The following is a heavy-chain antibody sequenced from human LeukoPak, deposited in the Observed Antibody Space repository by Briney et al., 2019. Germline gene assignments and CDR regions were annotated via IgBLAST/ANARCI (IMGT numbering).Heavy chain of an antibody. CDR3: ARDETEGQCGY. Sequence: GASVKVSCKTSGYTFASYYMHWVRQAPGQGLEWMGVINPSAGSTNYAQKFQGRVTMTRDTSASTVYMQLSSLRSEDTAVYYCARDETEGQCGYWGQGTLVTVSS. V-gene: IGHV1-46*01. CDR2: INPSAGST. D-gene: IGHD2-21*01. J-gene: IGHJ4*02. CDR1: GYTFASYY.